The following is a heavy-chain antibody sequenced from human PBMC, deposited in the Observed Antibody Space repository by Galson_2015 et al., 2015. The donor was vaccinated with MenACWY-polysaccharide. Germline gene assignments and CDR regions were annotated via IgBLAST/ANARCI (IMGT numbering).Heavy chain of an antibody. V-gene: IGHV3-33*01. D-gene: IGHD2-2*01. CDR3: AREGSRIVFHAFDI. CDR1: GYRFSNSG. CDR2: IQYDGSNK. J-gene: IGHJ3*02. Sequence: SLRLSGEASGYRFSNSGMHWVRQAPGKGLEWMAVIQYDGSNKVYADSVKGRFTISRDNSKNTVFLEMNTLVVEDTAVYYCAREGSRIVFHAFDIWGQGTMVTVSS.